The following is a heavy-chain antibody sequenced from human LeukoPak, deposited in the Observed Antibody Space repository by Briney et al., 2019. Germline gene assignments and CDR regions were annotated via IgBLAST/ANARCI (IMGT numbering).Heavy chain of an antibody. J-gene: IGHJ1*01. CDR2: ISYDGSNK. D-gene: IGHD2-2*01. CDR1: GFTFSSYG. V-gene: IGHV3-30*18. Sequence: GRSLRLSCAASGFTFSSYGTHWVRQAPGKGLEWVAVISYDGSNKYYADSVRGRFTISRDNSKNTLYLQMNSLRAEDTAVYYCAKPCSSTTCLEYFQHWGQGTLVTVSS. CDR3: AKPCSSTTCLEYFQH.